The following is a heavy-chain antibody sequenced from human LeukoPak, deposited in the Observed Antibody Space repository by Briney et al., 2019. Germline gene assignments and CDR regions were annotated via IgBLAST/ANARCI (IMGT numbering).Heavy chain of an antibody. D-gene: IGHD2-2*01. CDR2: IYSGGST. CDR1: GFTVSSNY. Sequence: GGSLRLSCAASGFTVSSNYMSWVRQAPGKGLEWVSVIYSGGSTYYADSVKGRITISRDNSKNTLYLQMNSLRAEDTAVYYCARGRAADIVVVPAAKAFDYWGQGTLVTVSS. V-gene: IGHV3-53*01. CDR3: ARGRAADIVVVPAAKAFDY. J-gene: IGHJ4*02.